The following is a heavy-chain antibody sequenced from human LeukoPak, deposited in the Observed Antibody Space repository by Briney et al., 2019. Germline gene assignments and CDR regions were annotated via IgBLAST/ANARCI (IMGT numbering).Heavy chain of an antibody. Sequence: GASVKVSCKSSGYTFTGYYMHWVRQAPGQGLEWMGWINPNSGGTNYAQKFQGRVTMTRDMSISTAYMELSRLRYDDTAVYYCARDADRTYYYYMDVWGKGTTVTVSS. J-gene: IGHJ6*03. CDR1: GYTFTGYY. CDR2: INPNSGGT. CDR3: ARDADRTYYYYMDV. V-gene: IGHV1-2*02.